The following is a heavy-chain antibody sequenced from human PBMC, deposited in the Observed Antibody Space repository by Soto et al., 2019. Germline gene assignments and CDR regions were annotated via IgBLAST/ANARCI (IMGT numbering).Heavy chain of an antibody. Sequence: EVHVLESGGGLVQPGGSLRLSCAASGFTFSTYAMSWVRQAPGKGLEWVSAISGSGASTYYADSVKGRFTISRDNYKNTLYLPMNSLRAEDRALYYCAKSYDLWSGYYGGMDVWGQGTTVTGSS. CDR2: ISGSGAST. V-gene: IGHV3-23*01. CDR1: GFTFSTYA. D-gene: IGHD3-3*01. CDR3: AKSYDLWSGYYGGMDV. J-gene: IGHJ6*02.